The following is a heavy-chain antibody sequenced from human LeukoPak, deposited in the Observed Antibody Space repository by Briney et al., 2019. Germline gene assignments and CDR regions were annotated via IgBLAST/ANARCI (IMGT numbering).Heavy chain of an antibody. J-gene: IGHJ3*02. CDR3: VFLDTVMSSDGFEI. CDR2: INHSGST. Sequence: SETLSLTCAVYGGSFSGYYWSWIRQPPGKGLEWIGEINHSGSTNYNPSLKSRVTTSVDTSKKQFSLKLSSVTAADTAVYYCVFLDTVMSSDGFEIWGQGTMVTVSS. CDR1: GGSFSGYY. D-gene: IGHD5-18*01. V-gene: IGHV4-34*01.